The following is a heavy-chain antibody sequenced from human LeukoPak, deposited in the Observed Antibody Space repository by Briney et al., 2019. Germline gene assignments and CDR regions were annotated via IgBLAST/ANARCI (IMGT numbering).Heavy chain of an antibody. Sequence: GGSLRLSCAASGFTFRSHSMNWVRQAPGKGLEWVAVISYDGSNKYYADSVKDRFTISRDNSKNTLYLQMNSLRAEDTAVYYCAKKVAGSSKQIPVYWGQGTLVTVSS. D-gene: IGHD1-26*01. CDR1: GFTFRSHS. J-gene: IGHJ4*02. V-gene: IGHV3-30*18. CDR2: ISYDGSNK. CDR3: AKKVAGSSKQIPVY.